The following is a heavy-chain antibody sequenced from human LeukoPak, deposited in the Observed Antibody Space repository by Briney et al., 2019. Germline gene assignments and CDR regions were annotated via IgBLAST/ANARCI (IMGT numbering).Heavy chain of an antibody. Sequence: PGGSMRLSCGASGFTFSSYGMHWVRQAPGKGLEWVAVISYDGSNKFYADSVKGRFTISRDNSKNTLYLQMNSLRAEDTAVYFCARAASNWFDPWGQGTLVTVSS. CDR2: ISYDGSNK. V-gene: IGHV3-30*03. CDR3: ARAASNWFDP. CDR1: GFTFSSYG. J-gene: IGHJ5*02.